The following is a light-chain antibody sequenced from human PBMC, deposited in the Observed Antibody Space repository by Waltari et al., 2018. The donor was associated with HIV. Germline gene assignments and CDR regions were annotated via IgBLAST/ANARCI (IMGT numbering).Light chain of an antibody. J-gene: IGLJ3*02. CDR1: SGHSSYA. V-gene: IGLV4-69*01. CDR3: QTWDTGPWV. Sequence: QLILTQSPSASASLGASVKPTCTLSSGHSSYAIAWLQHQPEKGPRYLTKVNSDGSHRKGDGIPDRFSGSSSGPERYLTISSLQSEDEADYYCQTWDTGPWVFGGGTKLTVL. CDR2: VNSDGSH.